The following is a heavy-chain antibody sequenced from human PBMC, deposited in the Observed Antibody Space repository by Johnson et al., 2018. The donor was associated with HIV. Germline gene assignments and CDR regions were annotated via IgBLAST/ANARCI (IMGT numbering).Heavy chain of an antibody. V-gene: IGHV3-53*01. CDR1: DFTVGSIY. CDR3: AKIGEGRWPRAAAFDI. J-gene: IGHJ3*02. D-gene: IGHD3-10*01. CDR2: IYSGGST. Sequence: VQLVESGGGLVQPGGSLRLSCAASDFTVGSIYMSWVRQAPGKGLEWVSLIYSGGSTYYADSVKGRFSISRDNSKNTLYLQMNGLRAEDTAVYYCAKIGEGRWPRAAAFDIWGQGTMVTVSS.